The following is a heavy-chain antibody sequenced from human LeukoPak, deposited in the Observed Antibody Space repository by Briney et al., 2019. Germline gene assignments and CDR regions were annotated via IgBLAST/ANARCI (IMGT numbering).Heavy chain of an antibody. CDR1: GYTFTSYD. CDR3: ARGRQQWLVRGSWFDP. Sequence: ASVKVSCKASGYTFTSYDINWVRQATGQGLEWMGWMNPNSGNTGYAQKFQGRVTITRNTSISTAYMELSSQRSEDTAVYYCARGRQQWLVRGSWFDPWGQGTLVTVSS. V-gene: IGHV1-8*03. D-gene: IGHD6-19*01. J-gene: IGHJ5*02. CDR2: MNPNSGNT.